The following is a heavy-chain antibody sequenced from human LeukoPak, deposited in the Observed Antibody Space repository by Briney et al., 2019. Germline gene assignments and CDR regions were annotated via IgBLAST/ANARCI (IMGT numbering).Heavy chain of an antibody. J-gene: IGHJ4*02. Sequence: PSETLSLTCTVSGGSISDYYWSWIRQPPGKGLEWIAYIYYDGSTNYNPCLKSRVTISVDTSKNQFSLRLSSVTAADTAVYHCARGYSSGRIDYWGQGTLVTVSS. CDR2: IYYDGST. CDR3: ARGYSSGRIDY. D-gene: IGHD6-19*01. V-gene: IGHV4-59*01. CDR1: GGSISDYY.